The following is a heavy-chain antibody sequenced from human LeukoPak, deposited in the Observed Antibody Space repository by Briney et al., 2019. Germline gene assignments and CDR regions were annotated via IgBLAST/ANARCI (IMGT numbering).Heavy chain of an antibody. Sequence: GGSLRLPCAASGFTFSDYYMSWIRQAPGKGLEWVSYISSSGSTIYYADSVKGRFTISKDNAKNSLYLQMDSLRDEDTAFYYCAKDAAPWSSSWYNYFQHWGQGTLVTVSS. CDR1: GFTFSDYY. J-gene: IGHJ1*01. CDR2: ISSSGSTI. D-gene: IGHD6-13*01. CDR3: AKDAAPWSSSWYNYFQH. V-gene: IGHV3-11*01.